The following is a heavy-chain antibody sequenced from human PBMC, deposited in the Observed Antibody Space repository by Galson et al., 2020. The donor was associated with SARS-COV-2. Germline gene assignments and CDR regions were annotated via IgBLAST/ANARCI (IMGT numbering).Heavy chain of an antibody. CDR1: GDSSRSFDW. CDR3: ARIIIGYYGSGTAVMDK. CDR2: VYHSGST. J-gene: IGHJ4*02. D-gene: IGHD3-10*01. V-gene: IGHV4-4*02. Sequence: ASETLSLTCAVSGDSSRSFDWWSWVRQPPGKGLEWIGEVYHSGSTNFNPSPKSRVTMSLDKSKNQFSLKLGSVTAADTAVYYCARIIIGYYGSGTAVMDKWGQGIRVTVST.